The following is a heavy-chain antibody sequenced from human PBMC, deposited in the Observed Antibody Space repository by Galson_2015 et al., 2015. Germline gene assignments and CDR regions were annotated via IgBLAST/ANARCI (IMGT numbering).Heavy chain of an antibody. D-gene: IGHD3-22*01. Sequence: SLRLSCAASGFTASSNYMSWVRQAPGKGLEWVSVIYSGGSTYYADSVKGRFTISRDNAKNTLYLQMNSLRAEDTAVYYCARQRNRITMIVGAFDIWGQGTMVTVSS. V-gene: IGHV3-66*04. CDR2: IYSGGST. J-gene: IGHJ3*02. CDR3: ARQRNRITMIVGAFDI. CDR1: GFTASSNY.